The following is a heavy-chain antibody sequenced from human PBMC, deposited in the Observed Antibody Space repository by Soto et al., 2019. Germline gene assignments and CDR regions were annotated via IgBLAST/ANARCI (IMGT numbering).Heavy chain of an antibody. J-gene: IGHJ6*03. V-gene: IGHV4-34*01. CDR2: INHSGST. Sequence: SETLCLSCAVEGGSFSGYCWSWIRQPPGKGLEWIGEINHSGSTNYNPSLKSRVTISVDTSKNQFSLKLSSVTAADTAVYYCARITIFGVARNYYYYYYMDVWGKGTTVTVSS. D-gene: IGHD3-3*01. CDR1: GGSFSGYC. CDR3: ARITIFGVARNYYYYYYMDV.